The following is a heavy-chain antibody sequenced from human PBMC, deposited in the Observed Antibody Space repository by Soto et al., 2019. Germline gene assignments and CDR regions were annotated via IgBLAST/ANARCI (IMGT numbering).Heavy chain of an antibody. Sequence: QVQLVQSGAEVKKPGASVKVSCKASGYTFTSYGISWVRQAPGQGLEWMGWISAYNGNTNYAQKLQGRVTMTTDTSTSTAYMELRILRSDDTAVYYCAIQRGYCSGGSCFSRGYYFDYWCQGTLFTVSS. CDR2: ISAYNGNT. D-gene: IGHD2-15*01. CDR3: AIQRGYCSGGSCFSRGYYFDY. J-gene: IGHJ4*02. V-gene: IGHV1-18*01. CDR1: GYTFTSYG.